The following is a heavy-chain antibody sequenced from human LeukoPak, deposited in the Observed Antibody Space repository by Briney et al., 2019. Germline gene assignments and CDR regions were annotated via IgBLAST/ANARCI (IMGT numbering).Heavy chain of an antibody. Sequence: PGGSLRLSCAASGFTFSTYSMNWVRQAPGKGLEWVSYISSSSTIYYADSVEGRFTISRDNAKNSLYLQMNSLRAEDTAAYYCAREEYTYGYNYWGQGTLVTVSS. D-gene: IGHD5-18*01. V-gene: IGHV3-48*01. CDR2: ISSSSTI. CDR1: GFTFSTYS. J-gene: IGHJ4*02. CDR3: AREEYTYGYNY.